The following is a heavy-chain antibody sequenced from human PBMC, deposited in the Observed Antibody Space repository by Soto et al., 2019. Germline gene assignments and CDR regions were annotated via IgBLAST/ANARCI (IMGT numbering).Heavy chain of an antibody. CDR1: GGSISSYY. V-gene: IGHV4-59*08. CDR3: ARQRGYYYYMDV. J-gene: IGHJ6*03. CDR2: IYYSGST. Sequence: SETLSLTCTVSGGSISSYYWSWIRQPPGKGLEWIGYIYYSGSTNYNPSLKSRVTISVDTSKNQFSLKLSSVTAADTAVYYCARQRGYYYYMDVWGKGTTVTVSS.